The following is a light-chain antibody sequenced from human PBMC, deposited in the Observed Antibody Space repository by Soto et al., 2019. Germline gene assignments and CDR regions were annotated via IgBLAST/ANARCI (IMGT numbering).Light chain of an antibody. J-gene: IGKJ2*01. CDR1: QNIDNY. V-gene: IGKV1-39*01. Sequence: DIQMTRSPSSLSASVGDRVTITCRASQNIDNYLNWYQHKAGKAPKLLIYATSTLQSGVPSRFSGSGSGTDFTLTISNLQPDDSATYYCQQYNSYPYTFGQGTKVDIK. CDR2: ATS. CDR3: QQYNSYPYT.